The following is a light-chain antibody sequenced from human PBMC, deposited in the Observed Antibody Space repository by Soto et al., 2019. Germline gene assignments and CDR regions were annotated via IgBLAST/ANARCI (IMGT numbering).Light chain of an antibody. CDR1: PGIINY. CDR3: LQDYNYPRT. Sequence: DIQMTQSPSSLSASVGDRVTITCRASPGIINYLAWYQQKPGKVPKLLIYAASTLQSGVPSRFSGSGSGTDFTLTISSLQPEDFATYYCLQDYNYPRTFGQGTKVDIK. V-gene: IGKV1-27*01. CDR2: AAS. J-gene: IGKJ1*01.